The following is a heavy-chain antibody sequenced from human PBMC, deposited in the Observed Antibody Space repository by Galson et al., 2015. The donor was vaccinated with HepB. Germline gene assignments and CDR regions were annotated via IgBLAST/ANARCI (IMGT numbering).Heavy chain of an antibody. Sequence: SLRLSCAASGFTFSSYWMHWVRQAPGKGLVWVSRINSDGSSTSYADSVKGRFTISRDNAKNTLYLQMNSLRAEDTAVYYCARDRDWGYYFDYWGQVTLVTVSS. D-gene: IGHD7-27*01. CDR3: ARDRDWGYYFDY. J-gene: IGHJ4*02. V-gene: IGHV3-74*01. CDR2: INSDGSST. CDR1: GFTFSSYW.